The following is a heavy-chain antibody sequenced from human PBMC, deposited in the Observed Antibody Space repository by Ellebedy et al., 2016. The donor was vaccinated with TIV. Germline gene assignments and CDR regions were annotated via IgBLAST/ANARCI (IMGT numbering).Heavy chain of an antibody. J-gene: IGHJ3*02. CDR2: ISAYTGNT. CDR1: GYTFTGYF. Sequence: TSVKVSCKASGYTFTGYFIHWVRQAPGQGLEWMGWISAYTGNTNYAQKFQGRVTMTRDTSISTAYMELSRLRSDDTAVYYCARAVPGHAFDIWGQGTMVTVSS. CDR3: ARAVPGHAFDI. V-gene: IGHV1-2*02.